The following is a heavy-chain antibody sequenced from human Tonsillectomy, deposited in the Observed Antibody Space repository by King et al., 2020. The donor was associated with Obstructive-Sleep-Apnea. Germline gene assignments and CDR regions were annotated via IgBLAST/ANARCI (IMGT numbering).Heavy chain of an antibody. V-gene: IGHV4-39*01. CDR1: AGSISSTHYY. D-gene: IGHD1-26*01. Sequence: LQLQESGPGLVKPSETLSLTCTVSAGSISSTHYYWGWIRQPLGKGLEWIVSIYYSGSTYYNPSLKSRVTISVDTSKNQFSLKLNSVTAADTAVYYCARHDRHVVGPRKAFDIWGQGTMVTVSS. CDR3: ARHDRHVVGPRKAFDI. J-gene: IGHJ3*02. CDR2: IYYSGST.